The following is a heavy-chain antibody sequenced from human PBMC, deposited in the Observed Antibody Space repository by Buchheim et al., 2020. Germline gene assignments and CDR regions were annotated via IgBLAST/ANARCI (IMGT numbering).Heavy chain of an antibody. Sequence: QVQLQQWGAGLLKPSETLSLTCAVYGGSFSGYYWSWIRQPPGKGLEWIGEINHSGSTNYNPSLKSRVTISVDTSKNQFSLKLSSVTAADTAVYYCARASGDFWSGYYSYYFDYWGQGTL. D-gene: IGHD3-3*01. J-gene: IGHJ4*02. CDR1: GGSFSGYY. V-gene: IGHV4-34*01. CDR2: INHSGST. CDR3: ARASGDFWSGYYSYYFDY.